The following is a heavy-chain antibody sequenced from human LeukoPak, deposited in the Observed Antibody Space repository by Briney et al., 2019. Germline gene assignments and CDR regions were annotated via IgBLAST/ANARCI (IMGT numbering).Heavy chain of an antibody. CDR2: IAYDGSNK. Sequence: PGRSLRLSCAASGFTFSSYAMHWVRQAPGKGLEWVAVIAYDGSNKYYADSVKGRFTISRDNSKNTLYLQMNSLRAEDTAVYYCARDRSPPIVGATTGDFDYWGQGTLVTVSS. CDR1: GFTFSSYA. V-gene: IGHV3-30-3*01. J-gene: IGHJ4*02. D-gene: IGHD1-26*01. CDR3: ARDRSPPIVGATTGDFDY.